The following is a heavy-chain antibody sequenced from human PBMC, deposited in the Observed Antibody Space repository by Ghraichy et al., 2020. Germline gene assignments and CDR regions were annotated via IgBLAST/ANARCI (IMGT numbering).Heavy chain of an antibody. V-gene: IGHV1-18*01. CDR3: ARDWVAGSSWYKHYYYYGMDV. CDR2: ISAYNGNT. J-gene: IGHJ6*02. D-gene: IGHD6-13*01. CDR1: GYTFTSYG. Sequence: ASVKVSCKASGYTFTSYGISWVRQAPGQGLEWMGWISAYNGNTNYAQKLQGRVTMTTDTSTSTAYMELRSLRSDDTAVYYCARDWVAGSSWYKHYYYYGMDVWGQGTTVTVSS.